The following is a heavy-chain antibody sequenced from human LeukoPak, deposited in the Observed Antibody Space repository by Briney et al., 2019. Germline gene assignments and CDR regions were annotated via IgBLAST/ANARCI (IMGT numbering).Heavy chain of an antibody. Sequence: ATVKISCKASGYTFNDYYIHWVQQAPGKGLEWMGRVDLEDGDTIYAEKFRGRVTITADTSTDTAYMDLSSLRSFDTAVYYCARGSRSFDWLRSYFDFWGQGTLVSVSS. D-gene: IGHD3-9*01. CDR3: ARGSRSFDWLRSYFDF. CDR1: GYTFNDYY. CDR2: VDLEDGDT. J-gene: IGHJ4*02. V-gene: IGHV1-69-2*01.